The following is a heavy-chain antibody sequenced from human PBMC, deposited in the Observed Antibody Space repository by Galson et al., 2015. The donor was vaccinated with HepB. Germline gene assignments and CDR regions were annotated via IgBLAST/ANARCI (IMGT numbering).Heavy chain of an antibody. V-gene: IGHV4-39*01. J-gene: IGHJ4*02. Sequence: SETLSLTCTVSGGSISSSTYYWGWIRQPPGKGLEWIGSINYSGTTYYNPSLKRRVTISVDTSNNQFSLKLSFVIATDTAFYYCARPTPQIRYACAFPGDYFDCWGQGNLVTVSS. CDR2: INYSGTT. D-gene: IGHD3-9*01. CDR3: ARPTPQIRYACAFPGDYFDC. CDR1: GGSISSSTYY.